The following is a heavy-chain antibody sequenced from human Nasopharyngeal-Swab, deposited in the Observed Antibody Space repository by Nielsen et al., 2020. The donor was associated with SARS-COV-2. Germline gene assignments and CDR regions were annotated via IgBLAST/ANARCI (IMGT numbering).Heavy chain of an antibody. CDR3: ARWVPFRRGTGRPSFYYLAMDV. CDR1: GNSISPTY. D-gene: IGHD3-22*01. Sequence: SETLSLTCTVSGNSISPTYCSWIRQSPAKRLEWIWVIYYTESADSSPSRRTRVTISVDRSKNRFSLELTSVTTADTAVYYCARWVPFRRGTGRPSFYYLAMDVWGQGTTVTVSS. J-gene: IGHJ6*02. CDR2: IYYTESA. V-gene: IGHV4-59*01.